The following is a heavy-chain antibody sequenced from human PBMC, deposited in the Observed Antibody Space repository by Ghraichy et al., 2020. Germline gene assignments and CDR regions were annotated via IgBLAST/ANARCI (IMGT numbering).Heavy chain of an antibody. V-gene: IGHV3-21*01. CDR3: ARVEAWFGAFDI. CDR2: ISSSSSYI. J-gene: IGHJ3*02. D-gene: IGHD3-16*01. CDR1: GFTFSSYS. Sequence: LSLTCAASGFTFSSYSMNWVRQAPGKGLEWVSSISSSSSYIYYADSVKGRFTISRDNAKNSLYLQMNSLRAEDTAVYYCARVEAWFGAFDIWGQGTMVTVSS.